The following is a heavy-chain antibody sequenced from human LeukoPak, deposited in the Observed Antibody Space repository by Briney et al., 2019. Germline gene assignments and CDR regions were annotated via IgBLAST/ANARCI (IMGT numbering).Heavy chain of an antibody. V-gene: IGHV4-39*07. D-gene: IGHD3-9*01. CDR3: ARGPTYYDILTGYYRGPFDY. Sequence: SETLSLTCTVSGGSISSSSYYWGWIRQPPGKGLEWIGSIYYSGSTYYNPSLKSRVTISVDTSKNQFSLKLSSVTAADTAVYYCARGPTYYDILTGYYRGPFDYWGQGTLVTVSS. J-gene: IGHJ4*02. CDR2: IYYSGST. CDR1: GGSISSSSYY.